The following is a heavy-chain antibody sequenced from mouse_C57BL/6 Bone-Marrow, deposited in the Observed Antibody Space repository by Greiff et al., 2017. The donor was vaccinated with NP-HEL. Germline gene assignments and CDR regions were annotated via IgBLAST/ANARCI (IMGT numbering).Heavy chain of an antibody. J-gene: IGHJ2*01. D-gene: IGHD2-1*01. CDR1: GYTFTSYG. V-gene: IGHV1-81*01. CDR2: IYPRSGNT. CDR3: ARPYGNYYFDY. Sequence: QVQLKQSGAELARPGASVKLSCKASGYTFTSYGISWVKQRTGQGLEWIGEIYPRSGNTYYNEKFKGKATLTADKSSSTAYMELRSLTSEDSAVYFCARPYGNYYFDYWGQGTTLTVSS.